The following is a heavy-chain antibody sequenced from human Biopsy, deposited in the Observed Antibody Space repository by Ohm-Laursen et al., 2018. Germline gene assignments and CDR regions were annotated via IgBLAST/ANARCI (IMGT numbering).Heavy chain of an antibody. V-gene: IGHV3-33*01. D-gene: IGHD1-1*01. CDR2: LWYDGTNK. J-gene: IGHJ3*02. Sequence: SLRLSCAAFGFSFSSYGMHWVRQAPGKGLEWVAVLWYDGTNKYYADSVKGRFTISRDNSKNTLYLQMNSLRAEDTAMHYCARPTNARAGGAPFDIWGQGTMVTVSS. CDR3: ARPTNARAGGAPFDI. CDR1: GFSFSSYG.